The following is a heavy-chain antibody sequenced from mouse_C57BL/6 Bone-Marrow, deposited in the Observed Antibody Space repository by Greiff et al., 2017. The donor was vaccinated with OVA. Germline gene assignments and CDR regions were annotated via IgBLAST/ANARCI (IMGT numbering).Heavy chain of an antibody. Sequence: VKVVESGAELVRPGTSVKVSCKASGYAFTNYLIEWVKQRPGQGLEWIGVINPGSGGTNYNEKFKGKATLTADKSSSTAYMQLSSLTSEDSAVYFCARAYYYGSSWFAYWGQGTLVTVSA. J-gene: IGHJ3*01. CDR1: GYAFTNYL. CDR3: ARAYYYGSSWFAY. D-gene: IGHD1-1*01. CDR2: INPGSGGT. V-gene: IGHV1-54*01.